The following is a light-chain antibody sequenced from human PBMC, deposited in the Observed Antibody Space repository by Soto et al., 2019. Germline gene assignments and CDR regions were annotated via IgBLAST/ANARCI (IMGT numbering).Light chain of an antibody. Sequence: QSVLTQPPSVSAAPGQKVTISCSGSSSNIGNNYVSWYQQLPGTAPKLLIYDNNKRPSGIPDRFSGSKSGTSATLGITGLQTGDEADYYCETGDTTLGPPYVSGTGTKVTVL. V-gene: IGLV1-51*01. J-gene: IGLJ1*01. CDR3: ETGDTTLGPPYV. CDR1: SSNIGNNY. CDR2: DNN.